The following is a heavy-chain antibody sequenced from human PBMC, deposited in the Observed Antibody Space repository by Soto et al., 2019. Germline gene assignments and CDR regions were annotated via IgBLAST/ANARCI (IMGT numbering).Heavy chain of an antibody. D-gene: IGHD4-17*01. CDR3: ARGLYGDYVYYYYYYMDV. CDR1: GYTFTSYD. J-gene: IGHJ6*03. CDR2: MNPNSGNT. V-gene: IGHV1-8*01. Sequence: GASVKVSCKASGYTFTSYDISWVRQATGQGLEWMGWMNPNSGNTGYAQKFQGRVTMTRNTSISTAYMELSSLRSEDTAVYYCARGLYGDYVYYYYYYMDVWGKGTTVTVSS.